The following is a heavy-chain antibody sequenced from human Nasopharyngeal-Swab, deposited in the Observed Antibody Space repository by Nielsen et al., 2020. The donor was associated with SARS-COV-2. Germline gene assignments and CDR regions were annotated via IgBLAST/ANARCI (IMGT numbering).Heavy chain of an antibody. D-gene: IGHD3-10*01. V-gene: IGHV3-72*01. Sequence: GESLKISCAASGFTFSDHYMDWVRQAPGKGLEWVGRTRNKANSYTTEYAASVKGRFTISRDDSKNSLYLQMNSLKTEDTAVYYCASELLWFGGDAFDIWGQGTMVTVSS. CDR3: ASELLWFGGDAFDI. CDR2: TRNKANSYTT. CDR1: GFTFSDHY. J-gene: IGHJ3*02.